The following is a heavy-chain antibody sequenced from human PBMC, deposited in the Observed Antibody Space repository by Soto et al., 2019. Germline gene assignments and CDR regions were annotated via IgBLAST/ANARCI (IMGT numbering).Heavy chain of an antibody. CDR1: GYSFTSYW. CDR2: IYPGDSDT. D-gene: IGHD6-13*01. J-gene: IGHJ6*02. Sequence: GESLKISCKGSGYSFTSYWIGWVRQMPGKGLEWMGIIYPGDSDTRYSPSFQGQVTISADKSISTAYLQWSSLKASDTAMYYCAREGVAAAGTPTGMDVGGQGTTVTVSS. V-gene: IGHV5-51*01. CDR3: AREGVAAAGTPTGMDV.